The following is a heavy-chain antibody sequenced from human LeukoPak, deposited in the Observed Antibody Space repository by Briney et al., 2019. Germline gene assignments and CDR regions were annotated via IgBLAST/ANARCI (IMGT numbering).Heavy chain of an antibody. Sequence: GESLKISCKGSGYSFTSYWIGWVRQMPGKGLEWMGIIYPGDSDTRYSPSFQGQVTISADKSISTAYLQWSSLKASDTAMYYCARLSRGLRLGELSLPLGKHYFDYWGQGTLVTVSS. J-gene: IGHJ4*02. D-gene: IGHD3-16*02. CDR1: GYSFTSYW. CDR3: ARLSRGLRLGELSLPLGKHYFDY. CDR2: IYPGDSDT. V-gene: IGHV5-51*01.